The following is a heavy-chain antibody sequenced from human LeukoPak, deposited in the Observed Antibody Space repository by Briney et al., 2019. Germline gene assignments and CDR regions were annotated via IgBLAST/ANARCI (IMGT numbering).Heavy chain of an antibody. J-gene: IGHJ4*02. D-gene: IGHD6-19*01. CDR2: IYYSGST. CDR1: GGSISIASNY. V-gene: IGHV4-39*01. Sequence: SETLSLTCAVSGGSISIASNYWGWIRQPPGKGLEWIGTIYYSGSTYYNPSLKSRVTISIDTSKNQFSLRLSSVTAADTAVFYCARSTDGTTSSGWYVDYWGQGTLVTVSS. CDR3: ARSTDGTTSSGWYVDY.